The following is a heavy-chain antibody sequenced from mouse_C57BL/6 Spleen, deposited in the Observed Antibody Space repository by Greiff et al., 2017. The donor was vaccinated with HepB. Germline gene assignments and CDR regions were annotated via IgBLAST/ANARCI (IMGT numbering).Heavy chain of an antibody. CDR3: ARDRGAYYAMDY. CDR1: GFTFSSYA. D-gene: IGHD3-1*01. V-gene: IGHV5-4*01. J-gene: IGHJ4*01. CDR2: ISDGGSYT. Sequence: EVQLQESGGGLVKPGGSLKLSCAASGFTFSSYAMSWVRQTPEKRLEWVATISDGGSYTYYPDNVKGRFTISRDNAKNNLYLQMSHLKSEDTAMYYCARDRGAYYAMDYWGQGTSVTVSS.